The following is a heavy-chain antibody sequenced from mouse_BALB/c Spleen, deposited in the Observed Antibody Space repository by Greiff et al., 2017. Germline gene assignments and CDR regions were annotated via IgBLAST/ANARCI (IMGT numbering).Heavy chain of an antibody. V-gene: IGHV3-6*02. CDR3: ARVGNYEGYFDY. D-gene: IGHD2-1*01. CDR2: ISYDGSN. CDR1: GYSITSGYY. Sequence: EVKLLESGPGLVKPSQSLSLTCSVTGYSITSGYYWNWIRQFPGNKLEWMGYISYDGSNNYNPSLKNRISITRDTSKNQFFLKLNSVTTEDTATYYCARVGNYEGYFDYWGQGTTLTVSS. J-gene: IGHJ2*01.